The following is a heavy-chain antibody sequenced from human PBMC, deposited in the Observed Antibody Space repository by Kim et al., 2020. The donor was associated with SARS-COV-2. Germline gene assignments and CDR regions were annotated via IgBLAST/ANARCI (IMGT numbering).Heavy chain of an antibody. J-gene: IGHJ4*02. V-gene: IGHV3-23*03. CDR3: AKRGRSVAGSDFDV. CDR2: IYGPGTVT. Sequence: GGSLRLSCAASGFIFSNYAMNWVRQVPGKGLAWVSVIYGPGTVTYYADSVRGRFTISRDNSKDTLYLQMESLRAEDTAVYYCAKRGRSVAGSDFDVWGRG. CDR1: GFIFSNYA. D-gene: IGHD6-19*01.